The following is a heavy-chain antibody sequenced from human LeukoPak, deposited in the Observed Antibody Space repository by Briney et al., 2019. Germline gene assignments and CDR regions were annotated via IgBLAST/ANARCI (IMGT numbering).Heavy chain of an antibody. D-gene: IGHD5-18*01. CDR1: RFTFISSG. CDR2: IVVGSSNT. CDR3: AAPRRGPHTLMDPRDAFDI. Sequence: ASVKLSCKASRFTFISSGMQWVRQARGQRLEWIGWIVVGSSNTNYAQKFQERVTITRDMSTSTAYMELSSLRSEDTAVYYCAAPRRGPHTLMDPRDAFDIWGQGTMVTVSS. V-gene: IGHV1-58*02. J-gene: IGHJ3*02.